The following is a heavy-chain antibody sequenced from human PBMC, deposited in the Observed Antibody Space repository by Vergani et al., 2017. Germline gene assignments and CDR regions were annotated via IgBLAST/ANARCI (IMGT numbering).Heavy chain of an antibody. CDR1: GGSISSSSYY. D-gene: IGHD3-3*01. CDR3: ARKTSSDYDFWSGYYTGIHDY. V-gene: IGHV4-39*07. J-gene: IGHJ4*02. CDR2: IYYSGST. Sequence: QLQLQESGPGLVKPSETLSLTCTVSGGSISSSSYYWGWIRQPPGKGLEWIGSIYYSGSTYYNPSLKSRVTISVDTSKNQFSLKLSSVTAADTAVYYCARKTSSDYDFWSGYYTGIHDYWGQGTLVTVSS.